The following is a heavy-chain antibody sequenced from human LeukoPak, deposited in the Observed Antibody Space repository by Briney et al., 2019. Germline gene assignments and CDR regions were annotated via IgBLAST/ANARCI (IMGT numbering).Heavy chain of an antibody. CDR2: ISPGNSDT. D-gene: IGHD6-13*01. CDR3: ARLISSSWYEFDF. Sequence: GESLKISCKASGYIFTNFWIGWVRQMPGKGLEWMGIISPGNSDTRYRPSFQGQVTMSADKSINTACLQWSSLKASDSAMYYCARLISSSWYEFDFWGQGTLVTVSS. J-gene: IGHJ4*02. V-gene: IGHV5-51*01. CDR1: GYIFTNFW.